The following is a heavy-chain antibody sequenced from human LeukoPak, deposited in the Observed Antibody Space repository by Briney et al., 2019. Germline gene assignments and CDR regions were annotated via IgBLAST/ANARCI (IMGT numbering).Heavy chain of an antibody. CDR2: INHSGST. Sequence: SETLSLTCAVYGGSFSGYYWSWIRQPPGKGLEWIGEINHSGSTNYNPSLKSRVTISVDTSKNQFSLKLSSVTAADTAVYYCARVPRITIFGVVPNYFDYWGQGTLATVSS. CDR3: ARVPRITIFGVVPNYFDY. CDR1: GGSFSGYY. D-gene: IGHD3-3*01. V-gene: IGHV4-34*01. J-gene: IGHJ4*02.